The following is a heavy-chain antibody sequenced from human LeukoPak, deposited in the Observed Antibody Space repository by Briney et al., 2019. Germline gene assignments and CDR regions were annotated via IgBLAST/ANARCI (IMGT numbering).Heavy chain of an antibody. Sequence: PSETLSLTCTVSGRSISSRSYYWGWLRQPPGKGLEWIGNIYYSGSTYYNPSLKSRVTISVDTSKNQFSLKLSSVTAADAAVYYCARIRDSSVDFDYWGQGSLVTVSS. J-gene: IGHJ4*02. V-gene: IGHV4-39*01. CDR1: GRSISSRSYY. CDR3: ARIRDSSVDFDY. D-gene: IGHD3-22*01. CDR2: IYYSGST.